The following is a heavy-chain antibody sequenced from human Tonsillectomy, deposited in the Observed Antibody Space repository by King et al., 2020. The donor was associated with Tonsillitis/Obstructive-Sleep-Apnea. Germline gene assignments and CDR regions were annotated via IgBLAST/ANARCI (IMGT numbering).Heavy chain of an antibody. CDR1: GFTVSSNY. D-gene: IGHD5-12*01. Sequence: VQLVESGGGLIQPGGSLRLSCAASGFTVSSNYMSWVRQAPGKGLEWVSVIYSGGTTYYADSVKGRFTISRDNSKNPLYLQRNSLSAEDTAVYYCARGSAYDRGYYYYYMDVWGKGTTVTVSS. CDR3: ARGSAYDRGYYYYYMDV. CDR2: IYSGGTT. J-gene: IGHJ6*03. V-gene: IGHV3-53*01.